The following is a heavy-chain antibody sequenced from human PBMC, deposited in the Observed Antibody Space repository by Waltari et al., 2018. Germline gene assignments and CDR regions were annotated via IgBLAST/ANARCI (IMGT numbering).Heavy chain of an antibody. CDR3: AKDKGGVVTAIPRDAFDV. CDR1: GFTFSAYA. D-gene: IGHD2-21*02. J-gene: IGHJ3*01. V-gene: IGHV3-23*01. Sequence: EAQLLESGGGSVQPGGSLRLSCAASGFTFSAYAMSGSRLTPGKRLEWVSSITGGGLSTYYADSVKGRFTISRDNSKNTVYLQMDSLRADDTGLYYCAKDKGGVVTAIPRDAFDVWGQGTVATVSS. CDR2: ITGGGLST.